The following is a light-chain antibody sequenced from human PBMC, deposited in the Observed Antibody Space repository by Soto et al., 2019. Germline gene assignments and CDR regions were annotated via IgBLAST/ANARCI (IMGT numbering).Light chain of an antibody. CDR2: DVS. Sequence: QSVLTQPRSVSGSPGQSVTISCTGTSSDVGGYNYVSWYQQNPGKAPKLMIYDVSKRPSGVPDRVSGSKSGNTASLTISGRQAEDEAGYYRCSYAGSYTVVFGGGTKLTVL. CDR1: SSDVGGYNY. V-gene: IGLV2-11*01. CDR3: CSYAGSYTVV. J-gene: IGLJ2*01.